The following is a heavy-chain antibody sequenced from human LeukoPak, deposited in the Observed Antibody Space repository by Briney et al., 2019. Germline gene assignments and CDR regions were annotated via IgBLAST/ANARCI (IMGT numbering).Heavy chain of an antibody. J-gene: IGHJ4*02. V-gene: IGHV3-20*04. D-gene: IGHD4-11*01. CDR2: INWNGAST. CDR1: GFTFDEHG. Sequence: GGSLRLSCAASGFTFDEHGMSWVRQAPGKGLEWVSGINWNGASTGYADSVKGRFTISRDNAKNSLYLQMNCLRAEDTALYYCARVQRWGYSNYFDYWGQGTLATVPS. CDR3: ARVQRWGYSNYFDY.